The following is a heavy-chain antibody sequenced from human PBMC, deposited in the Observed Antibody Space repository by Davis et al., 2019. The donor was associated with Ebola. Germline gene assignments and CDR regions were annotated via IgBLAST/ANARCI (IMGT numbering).Heavy chain of an antibody. V-gene: IGHV5-51*01. J-gene: IGHJ2*01. CDR2: IYAGDSDS. CDR3: ARRVVTAIWYFDL. Sequence: GESLKISCKGSGYGFADYWIAWVRQTPGKGLEWMGIIYAGDSDSRYSPSFEGQVTISADKSISTAYLQWSSLKASDTAMYYCARRVVTAIWYFDLWGRGTLVTVSS. CDR1: GYGFADYW. D-gene: IGHD2-21*02.